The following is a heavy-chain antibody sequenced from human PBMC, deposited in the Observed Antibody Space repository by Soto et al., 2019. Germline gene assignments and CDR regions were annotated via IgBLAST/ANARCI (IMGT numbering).Heavy chain of an antibody. CDR1: GFTFSNYW. J-gene: IGHJ3*02. CDR3: ARVAPFSHKHTFDI. CDR2: INSDGSST. D-gene: IGHD2-21*01. V-gene: IGHV3-74*01. Sequence: GGSLRLSCAASGFTFSNYWMHWVRQAPGKGLVWVSRINSDGSSTNYADSVKGRFTISRDNAENTLYLQMSSLRAEDTAVYYCARVAPFSHKHTFDIWGQGTMVTVSS.